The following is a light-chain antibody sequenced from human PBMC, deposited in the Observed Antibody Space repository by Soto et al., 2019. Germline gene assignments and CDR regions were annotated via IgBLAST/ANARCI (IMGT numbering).Light chain of an antibody. CDR3: QQYESYPLT. CDR1: QSVSGW. V-gene: IGKV1-5*03. J-gene: IGKJ4*01. CDR2: SAS. Sequence: DIQMTQSPSTLSASVGDRVTITCRASQSVSGWLAWYRQKPGKAPELLIYSASTLETGVPSRFSGSGSGTKFTLTVSSLQPDDFATYSCQQYESYPLTFGGGTKV.